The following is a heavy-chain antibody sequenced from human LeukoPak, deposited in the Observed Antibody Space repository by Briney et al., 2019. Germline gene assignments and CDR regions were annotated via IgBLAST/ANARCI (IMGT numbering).Heavy chain of an antibody. J-gene: IGHJ6*02. CDR1: GLTFTSSA. CDR3: AAAVVVGYYYYGMDV. D-gene: IGHD2-15*01. Sequence: SVKVSCKASGLTFTSSAMQWVRQARGQRLEWIGWIVVGSGNTNYAQKFQERVTITRDMSTSTAYMELSSLRSEDTAVYYCAAAVVVGYYYYGMDVWGQGTTVTVSS. V-gene: IGHV1-58*02. CDR2: IVVGSGNT.